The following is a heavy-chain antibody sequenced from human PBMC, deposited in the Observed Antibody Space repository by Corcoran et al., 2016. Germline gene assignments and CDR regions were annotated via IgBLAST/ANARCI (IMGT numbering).Heavy chain of an antibody. Sequence: QVQLQESGPGLVKPSETLSLTCTVSGGSVSSGSYYWSWIRQPPGKGLEWIGYIYYSGSTNYNPSLKSRVTISVDTSKNQFSLKLSSVTAADTAVYYCARDLVGSWYFDYWGQGTLVTVSS. CDR1: GGSVSSGSYY. V-gene: IGHV4-61*01. J-gene: IGHJ4*02. D-gene: IGHD6-13*01. CDR2: IYYSGST. CDR3: ARDLVGSWYFDY.